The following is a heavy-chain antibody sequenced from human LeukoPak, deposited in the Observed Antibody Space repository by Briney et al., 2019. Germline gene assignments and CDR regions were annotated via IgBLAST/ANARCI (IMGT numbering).Heavy chain of an antibody. CDR2: IYYSGST. CDR3: ARGSHPKDSAVAGIDY. D-gene: IGHD6-19*01. V-gene: IGHV4-59*08. J-gene: IGHJ4*02. Sequence: SETLSLTGTVSGGSTSSYYWSWIRQPPGKGLEWIGYIYYSGSTNYNPSLKSRVTISVDTSKNQFSLKLSSVTAADTAVYYCARGSHPKDSAVAGIDYWGQGTLVTVSS. CDR1: GGSTSSYY.